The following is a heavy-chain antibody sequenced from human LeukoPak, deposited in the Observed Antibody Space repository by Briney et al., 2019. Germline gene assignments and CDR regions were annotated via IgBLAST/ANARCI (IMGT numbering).Heavy chain of an antibody. V-gene: IGHV4-39*02. CDR1: GGSVSASSYF. CDR2: SYFDGNT. D-gene: IGHD5-24*01. CDR3: ANRRDDSTFSV. J-gene: IGHJ3*01. Sequence: SETLSLTCSVSGGSVSASSYFWGWIRQPPGKGLEWIGSSYFDGNTYYNPSLKSRVTISLDTSKNHFSLTLNSVTAPDTAIYYCANRRDDSTFSVWGQGTMVTVSS.